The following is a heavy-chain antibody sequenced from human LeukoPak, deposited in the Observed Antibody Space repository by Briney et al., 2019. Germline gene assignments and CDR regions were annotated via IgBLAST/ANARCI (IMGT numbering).Heavy chain of an antibody. V-gene: IGHV3-30*02. CDR1: GFPFRSYA. Sequence: GGSLRLSCAASGFPFRSYAMHWVRQAPGKGLEWVAFIRYDGSYKYYGDSVKGRFTISRDNSKNTLYLQMNSLRAEDTAVYYCAKDPTGYCSSTSCYHRFILWFGELLFPTSSDAFDIWGQGTMVTVSS. D-gene: IGHD2-2*01. CDR2: IRYDGSYK. J-gene: IGHJ3*02. CDR3: AKDPTGYCSSTSCYHRFILWFGELLFPTSSDAFDI.